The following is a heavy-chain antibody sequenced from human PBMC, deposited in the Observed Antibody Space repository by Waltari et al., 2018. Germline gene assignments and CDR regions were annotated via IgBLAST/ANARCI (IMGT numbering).Heavy chain of an antibody. CDR1: GFTFNDYY. CDR3: ARRTVTKAPYYYYLDV. Sequence: QVQLVESGGGLVKPGGSLRLSCAASGFTFNDYYMGWIRQAPGKGLEWVSYISSTSTFTKYADSVKGRFTISRDNAKNSLYLQMNSLRAEDTAVYYCARRTVTKAPYYYYLDVWGKGTTVTVSS. D-gene: IGHD4-17*01. V-gene: IGHV3-11*05. J-gene: IGHJ6*03. CDR2: ISSTSTFT.